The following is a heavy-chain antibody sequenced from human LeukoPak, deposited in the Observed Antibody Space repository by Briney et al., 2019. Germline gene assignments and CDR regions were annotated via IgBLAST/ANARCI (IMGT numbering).Heavy chain of an antibody. V-gene: IGHV4-59*08. Sequence: PSETLSLTCTVSVGSISSYYWSWIREPPEKGLEWIGYIYYRGSTNYNPSLKSRVTISVDTSTKQFSLKLSSVTAADTAVYYCARYVVGYGDYVEAFDIWGQGTMVTVSS. D-gene: IGHD4-17*01. CDR2: IYYRGST. CDR1: VGSISSYY. CDR3: ARYVVGYGDYVEAFDI. J-gene: IGHJ3*02.